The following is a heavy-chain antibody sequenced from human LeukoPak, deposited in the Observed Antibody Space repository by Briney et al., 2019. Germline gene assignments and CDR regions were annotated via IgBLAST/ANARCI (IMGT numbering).Heavy chain of an antibody. J-gene: IGHJ5*02. D-gene: IGHD3-3*01. CDR3: ARVQVFGMVIIDP. CDR2: IYTSGST. V-gene: IGHV4-61*02. CDR1: GGSISSGSYY. Sequence: PSETLSLTCTVSGGSISSGSYYWSWIRQPAGKGLEWIGRIYTSGSTNYNPSLKSRVTISVDTSKNQFSLKLSSVTAADTAVYYCARVQVFGMVIIDPWGQGTLVTVSS.